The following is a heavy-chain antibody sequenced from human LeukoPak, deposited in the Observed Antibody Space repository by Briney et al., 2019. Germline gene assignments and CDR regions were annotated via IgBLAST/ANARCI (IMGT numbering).Heavy chain of an antibody. Sequence: ASVKVSSKASGYTFTGYYMHWVRQAPGQGLEWMGWINPNSGGTNYAQKFQGRVTMTRDTSISTAYMELSRLRSDDTAVYYCASTNYYDSSGPYNDYWGQGTLVTVSS. J-gene: IGHJ4*02. CDR1: GYTFTGYY. CDR3: ASTNYYDSSGPYNDY. D-gene: IGHD3-22*01. V-gene: IGHV1-2*02. CDR2: INPNSGGT.